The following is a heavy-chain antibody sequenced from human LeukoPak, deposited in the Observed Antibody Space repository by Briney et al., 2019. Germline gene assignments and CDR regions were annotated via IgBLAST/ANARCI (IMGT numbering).Heavy chain of an antibody. V-gene: IGHV5-51*01. CDR2: IYPGDSDT. CDR3: ARLSMVRGAKSAFDI. J-gene: IGHJ3*02. D-gene: IGHD3-10*01. Sequence: EESLKISCKGSGYSFTSYWIGWVRQMPGKGLEWMGIIYPGDSDTRYSPSFQGQVTISADKSISTAYLQWSSLKASDTAMYYCARLSMVRGAKSAFDIWGQGTMVTVSS. CDR1: GYSFTSYW.